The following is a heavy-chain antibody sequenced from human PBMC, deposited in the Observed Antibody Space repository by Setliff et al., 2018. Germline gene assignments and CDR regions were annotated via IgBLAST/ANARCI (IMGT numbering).Heavy chain of an antibody. CDR2: INNYSFKT. J-gene: IGHJ4*02. V-gene: IGHV1-18*01. CDR3: ARVESMVRGKNILRHFDY. D-gene: IGHD3-10*01. CDR1: GYTFTNYG. Sequence: ASVKVSCKTSGYTFTNYGINWVRQAPGQGLEWMGWINNYSFKTNSPQKFLDRLTMTTDTSTSTAYMELGSLTTDDTAVYCCARVESMVRGKNILRHFDYWGQGIQVTVSS.